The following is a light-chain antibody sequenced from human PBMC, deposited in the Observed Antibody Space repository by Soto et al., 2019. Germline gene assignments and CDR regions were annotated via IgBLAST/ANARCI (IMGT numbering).Light chain of an antibody. CDR1: QGITTW. Sequence: DIQMTQSPSFVSASVGDRVTISCRASQGITTWLAWYQQKPGKAPKLLIYAASTLQGGVPSRFSGSGSGTEFTLIISSLQPEDFATYYCQQSTSFPRTFGQGTKVDI. CDR2: AAS. V-gene: IGKV1-12*01. J-gene: IGKJ1*01. CDR3: QQSTSFPRT.